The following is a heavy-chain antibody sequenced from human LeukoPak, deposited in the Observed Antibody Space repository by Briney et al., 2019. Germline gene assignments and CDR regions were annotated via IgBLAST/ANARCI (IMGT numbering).Heavy chain of an antibody. J-gene: IGHJ6*02. CDR1: GFTFSSYA. Sequence: PGGSLRLSCAASGFTFSSYAMSWVRQAPGKGLEWVSAISGSGGRTYYADSVKGRFTISRDNSKNTLYLQMNSLRAEDTAVYYCAKSIAAAENYYYGVDVWGQGTTVTVS. CDR3: AKSIAAAENYYYGVDV. CDR2: ISGSGGRT. D-gene: IGHD6-13*01. V-gene: IGHV3-23*01.